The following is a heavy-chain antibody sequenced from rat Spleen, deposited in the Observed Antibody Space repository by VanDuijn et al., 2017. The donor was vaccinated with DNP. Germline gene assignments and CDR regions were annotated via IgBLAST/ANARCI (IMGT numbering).Heavy chain of an antibody. CDR1: GYSITSCCR. V-gene: IGHV3-3*01. J-gene: IGHJ3*01. D-gene: IGHD1-2*01. CDR2: INSAGST. Sequence: EVQLQESGPGLVKPSQSLSLTCSVTGYSITSCCRWTWIRKFPGNKLEWMGYINSAGSTNYNPSHKGRISITSDTSKNQFFLQVNSVTTDDTGTYYCTSDSLNSSSFVYWGQGSLVTVSS. CDR3: TSDSLNSSSFVY.